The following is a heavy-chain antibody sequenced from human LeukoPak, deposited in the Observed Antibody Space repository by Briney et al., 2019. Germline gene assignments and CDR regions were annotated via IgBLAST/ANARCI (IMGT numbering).Heavy chain of an antibody. D-gene: IGHD5-24*01. J-gene: IGHJ4*02. V-gene: IGHV3-30*19. CDR1: GFTFSRFD. CDR2: ISHDERTK. Sequence: GGSLRLSCAASGFTFSRFDMHWVRQAPGKGLEWVAVISHDERTKYYADSMKGRITISRDNSKNTVFLQMNNLRTEDTAVYFCARPSPPGDGYNPPDYWGQGTLVTVSS. CDR3: ARPSPPGDGYNPPDY.